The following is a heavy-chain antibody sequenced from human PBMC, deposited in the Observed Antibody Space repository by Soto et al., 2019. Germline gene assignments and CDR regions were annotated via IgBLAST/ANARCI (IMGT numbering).Heavy chain of an antibody. V-gene: IGHV3-7*01. Sequence: EVQLVDSGGDLVQPVGSLRLSCAASGFTFSHYWMTWVRQAPGKGLEWVANINQDGSVKTYLDSMKGRLTISGDNAQDSLYLQMDSLRAEDTAVYYCGRDPGYGALDYWGQGTLVTVSA. J-gene: IGHJ4*02. D-gene: IGHD4-17*01. CDR2: INQDGSVK. CDR3: GRDPGYGALDY. CDR1: GFTFSHYW.